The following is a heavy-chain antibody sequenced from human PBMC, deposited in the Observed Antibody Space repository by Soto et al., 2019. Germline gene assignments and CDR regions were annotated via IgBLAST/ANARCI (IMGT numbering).Heavy chain of an antibody. CDR3: ARDKGITMIVVAKNWFDP. Sequence: GASVKVSCKASGYTFTSYGISWARQAPGQGLEWMGWISAYNGNTNYAQKLQGRVTMTTDTSTSTAYMELRSLRSDDTAVYYCARDKGITMIVVAKNWFDPWGQGTLVTVSS. CDR1: GYTFTSYG. CDR2: ISAYNGNT. J-gene: IGHJ5*02. D-gene: IGHD3-22*01. V-gene: IGHV1-18*04.